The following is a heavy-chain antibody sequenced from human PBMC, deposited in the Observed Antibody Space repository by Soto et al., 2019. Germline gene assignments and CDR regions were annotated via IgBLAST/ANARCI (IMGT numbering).Heavy chain of an antibody. CDR2: MSHSGGT. CDR1: GGFVTSGSYY. J-gene: IGHJ3*02. V-gene: IGHV4-34*01. Sequence: QVQLQQWGAGLLKPSETLSLTCAVYGGFVTSGSYYWSWIRQPPGKGLEWIGEMSHSGGTHFNPSLKSRVNISVDTSKNEFTLKMGSVTAADTDLYYCARVERGTATTVVDAFDIWGPGTMVTVSS. D-gene: IGHD1-1*01. CDR3: ARVERGTATTVVDAFDI.